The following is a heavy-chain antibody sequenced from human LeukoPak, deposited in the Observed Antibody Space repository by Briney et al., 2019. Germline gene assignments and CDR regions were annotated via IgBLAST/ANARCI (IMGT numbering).Heavy chain of an antibody. CDR2: INSDGSST. CDR1: GFTFSSYW. J-gene: IGHJ4*02. V-gene: IGHV3-74*01. CDR3: AREKRWLLQHGHSFDY. Sequence: PGGSLRLSCAASGFTFSSYWMHWVRQAPGKGLVWVSRINSDGSSTSYADSVKGRFTISRDDAKNTLYLQMNSLRAEDTAVYYCAREKRWLLQHGHSFDYWGQGTLVTVPS. D-gene: IGHD5-24*01.